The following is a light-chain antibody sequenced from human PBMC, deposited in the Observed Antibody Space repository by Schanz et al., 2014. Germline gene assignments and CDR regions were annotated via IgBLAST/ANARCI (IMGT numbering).Light chain of an antibody. J-gene: IGLJ3*02. Sequence: QSALTQPASVSGSPGQSITLSCTGTSNDVGTYNFVSWYQHHPGRAPKLILYDVASRPSGISNRFSGSKSGNTASLTISGLQAEDEADYYCCSYVAHHWLFGVGTKLTVL. CDR1: SNDVGTYNF. V-gene: IGLV2-23*02. CDR3: CSYVAHHWL. CDR2: DVA.